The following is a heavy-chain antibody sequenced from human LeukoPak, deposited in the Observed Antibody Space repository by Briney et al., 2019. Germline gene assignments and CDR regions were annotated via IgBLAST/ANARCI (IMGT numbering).Heavy chain of an antibody. CDR3: ARDPSGDWGLMRDFDY. D-gene: IGHD7-27*01. V-gene: IGHV3-11*04. Sequence: AGGSLRLSCAASGFTLSDYYMSWIRQAPGKGLEWVSYISSSGSTIYYADSVKGRFTISRDNAKNSLYLQMNSLRAEDTAVYYCARDPSGDWGLMRDFDYWGQGTLVTVSS. CDR2: ISSSGSTI. J-gene: IGHJ4*02. CDR1: GFTLSDYY.